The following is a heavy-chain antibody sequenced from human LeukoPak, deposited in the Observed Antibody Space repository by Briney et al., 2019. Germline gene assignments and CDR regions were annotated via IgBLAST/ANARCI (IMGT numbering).Heavy chain of an antibody. J-gene: IGHJ3*02. CDR1: GGAISTHL. D-gene: IGHD3-22*01. CDR2: IYSSGST. Sequence: NSSGTLCLTCTGSGGAISTHLWSWNRQPPGKGPEGIGRIYSSGSTNNNPSLENRVTMSVDTSKNQFSLNLNSVTAADTAVYYCARDRDYYDSRGWHYTFDIWGQGTMVTVSS. V-gene: IGHV4-4*07. CDR3: ARDRDYYDSRGWHYTFDI.